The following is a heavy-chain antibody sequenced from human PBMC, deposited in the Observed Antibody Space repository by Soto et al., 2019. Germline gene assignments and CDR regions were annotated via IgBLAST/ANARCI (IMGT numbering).Heavy chain of an antibody. J-gene: IGHJ6*02. V-gene: IGHV5-51*01. CDR2: IYPGDSDT. CDR3: AGGGVRGVITRTRDYYGMDV. Sequence: GESLKISCKGSGYSFTSYWLGWMRQMPGKGLEWMGIIYPGDSDTRYSPSFQGQVTISADKSISTAYLKWSSLKASDTAMYYCAGGGVRGVITRTRDYYGMDVWGQGTTVTVSS. D-gene: IGHD3-10*01. CDR1: GYSFTSYW.